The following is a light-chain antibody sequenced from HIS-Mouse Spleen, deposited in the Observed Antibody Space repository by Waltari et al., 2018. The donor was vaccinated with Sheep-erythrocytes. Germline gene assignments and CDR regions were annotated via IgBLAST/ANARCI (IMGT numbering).Light chain of an antibody. CDR1: QDISNY. Sequence: DIQMTQSPSSLSASVGARVTITCRASQDISNYLAWYQQKPGKVPKLLIYSASTLQSGVPSRFSGSGSGTDFTLTISSLQPEDVATYYCQQYNSAPLTFGGGTKVEIK. CDR3: QQYNSAPLT. CDR2: SAS. J-gene: IGKJ4*01. V-gene: IGKV1-27*01.